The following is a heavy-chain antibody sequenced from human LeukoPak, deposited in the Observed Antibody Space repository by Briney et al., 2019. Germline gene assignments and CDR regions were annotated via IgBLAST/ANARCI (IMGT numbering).Heavy chain of an antibody. CDR3: ARVGATTGDY. J-gene: IGHJ4*02. Sequence: ASVKVSCKASGYTFTSYYMHWVRQAPGQGLEWMGIINPSGGSTSYAQKFQGRVTMTRDTSTGTVYMELSSLRSDDTAVYYCARVGATTGDYWGQGTLVTVSS. D-gene: IGHD1-26*01. CDR2: INPSGGST. V-gene: IGHV1-46*01. CDR1: GYTFTSYY.